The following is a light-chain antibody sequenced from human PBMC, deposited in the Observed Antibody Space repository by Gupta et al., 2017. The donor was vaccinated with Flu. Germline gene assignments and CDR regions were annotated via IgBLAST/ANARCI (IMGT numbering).Light chain of an antibody. Sequence: SSDGGGYNYVSWYQQHPGKAPKLMIYEVSNRPSGVSDRFSGSKSGNTASLTISGLQAEDEADYYCSSYSSSSSPVLFGGGTKLTVL. V-gene: IGLV2-14*01. CDR3: SSYSSSSSPVL. CDR2: EVS. J-gene: IGLJ2*01. CDR1: SSDGGGYNY.